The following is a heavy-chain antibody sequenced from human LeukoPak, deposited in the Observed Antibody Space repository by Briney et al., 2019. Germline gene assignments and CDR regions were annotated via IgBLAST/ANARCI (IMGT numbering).Heavy chain of an antibody. CDR3: VRGRGTAVTTGNWFDP. J-gene: IGHJ5*02. D-gene: IGHD4-17*01. CDR1: GGSISSGNYY. Sequence: SETLSLTCTVSGGSISSGNYYWNWIRQPPGKGLECIGYIHYSGSTYYNPSLKSRVTISADTSKNQFSLKLSSVTAADTAVYYCVRGRGTAVTTGNWFDPWGQGTLVTVSS. V-gene: IGHV4-30-4*01. CDR2: IHYSGST.